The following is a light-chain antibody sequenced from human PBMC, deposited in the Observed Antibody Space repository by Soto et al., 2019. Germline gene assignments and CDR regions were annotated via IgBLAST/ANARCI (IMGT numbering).Light chain of an antibody. CDR3: QQYNNWPYS. J-gene: IGKJ5*01. V-gene: IGKV3-15*01. CDR1: QGVTTN. CDR2: DVS. Sequence: EIVMTQSPATLSVSPGERATLSCRAGQGVTTNFAWYQQKSGQPPRLLIYDVSIRATGVPARFSGTGSETDFTLTISGLQSEDSAVYFCQQYNNWPYSFGQGTRLEIK.